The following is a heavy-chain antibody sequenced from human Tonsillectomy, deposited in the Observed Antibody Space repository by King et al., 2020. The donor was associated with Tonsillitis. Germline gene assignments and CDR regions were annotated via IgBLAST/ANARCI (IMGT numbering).Heavy chain of an antibody. CDR3: ARDCGGDCYLRQYFQH. CDR2: IYPSGNT. CDR1: GGSISSGDFS. Sequence: QLQESGSGLVKPSQTLSLTCVVSGGSISSGDFSWNWIRQPPGKGLEWIGYIYPSGNTYYNPSLKSRVSMSVDTSRGHFSLELSSVTVADTAVYYCARDCGGDCYLRQYFQHWGQGALVTVSS. D-gene: IGHD2-21*02. V-gene: IGHV4-30-2*01. J-gene: IGHJ1*01.